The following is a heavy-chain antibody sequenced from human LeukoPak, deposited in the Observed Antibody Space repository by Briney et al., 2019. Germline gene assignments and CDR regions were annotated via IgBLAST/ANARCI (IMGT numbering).Heavy chain of an antibody. D-gene: IGHD3-10*02. V-gene: IGHV3-30*18. Sequence: GGAPRPSFAASGFPLSSYGMHRVRPAPGKGGGGVAVISYDGSNKYYADSVKGRFTISRDNAKNSLYLQMNSLRAEDTAVYYCAELGITMIGGVWGKGTTVTISS. CDR1: GFPLSSYG. J-gene: IGHJ6*04. CDR2: ISYDGSNK. CDR3: AELGITMIGGV.